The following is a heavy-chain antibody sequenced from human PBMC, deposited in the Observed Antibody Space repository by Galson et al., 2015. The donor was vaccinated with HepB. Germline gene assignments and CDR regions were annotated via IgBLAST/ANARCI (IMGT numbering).Heavy chain of an antibody. D-gene: IGHD6-13*01. V-gene: IGHV3-15*01. CDR2: IKSKTDGGTT. CDR1: GFTFSNAW. Sequence: SLRLSCAASGFTFSNAWMSWVRQAPGKGLEWVGRIKSKTDGGTTDYAAPVKGRFTISRDDSKNTLYLQMNSLKTEDTAVYYCTTPYSSSWYGLYYYYGMDVWGQGTTVTVSS. J-gene: IGHJ6*02. CDR3: TTPYSSSWYGLYYYYGMDV.